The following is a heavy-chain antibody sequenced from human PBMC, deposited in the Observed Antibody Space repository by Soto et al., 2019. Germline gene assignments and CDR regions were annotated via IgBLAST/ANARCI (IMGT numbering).Heavy chain of an antibody. Sequence: KVSCKASGYTFTSYYMYWVRQAPGQGLEWMGIINPSGGSTSYAQKFQGRVTMTRDTSTSTVYMELSSLRSEDSAVYYCARDSYSSSWRYYYYTMDVWGQGTTVTVSS. CDR1: GYTFTSYY. J-gene: IGHJ6*02. D-gene: IGHD6-13*01. V-gene: IGHV1-46*01. CDR3: ARDSYSSSWRYYYYTMDV. CDR2: INPSGGST.